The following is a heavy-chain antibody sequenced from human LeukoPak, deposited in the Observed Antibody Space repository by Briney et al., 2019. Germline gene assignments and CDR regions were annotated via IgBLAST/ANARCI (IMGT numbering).Heavy chain of an antibody. CDR3: ARVSSYYYDSSGYPELDY. CDR2: INPSGGSA. D-gene: IGHD3-22*01. Sequence: ASVKVSCKASGYIFINYYMHWVRQAPGQGLEWMGIINPSGGSAVYAQKFQGRVTVTSDMSTSMVYMDLSSLRSEDTAVYYCARVSSYYYDSSGYPELDYWGQGTLVTVSS. V-gene: IGHV1-46*01. J-gene: IGHJ4*02. CDR1: GYIFINYY.